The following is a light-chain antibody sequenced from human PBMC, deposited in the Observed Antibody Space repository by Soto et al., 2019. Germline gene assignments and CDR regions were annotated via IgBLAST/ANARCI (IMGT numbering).Light chain of an antibody. CDR3: QQYGSSPST. CDR2: GAS. J-gene: IGKJ5*01. V-gene: IGKV3-20*01. Sequence: EIVLTQSPGTLSLSPGEGATLSCRASRSVSSSYLAWYQQSPGQAPSLLIYGASTRATDIPDRFSGSGSGTDFTLTIGRLEPEDFAVYYCQQYGSSPSTFGQGTRLEIK. CDR1: RSVSSSY.